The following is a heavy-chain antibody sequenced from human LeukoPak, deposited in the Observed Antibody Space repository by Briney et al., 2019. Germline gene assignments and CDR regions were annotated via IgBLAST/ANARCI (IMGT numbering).Heavy chain of an antibody. CDR2: IYTSGST. CDR3: ARGCRFGEQLVRFDP. J-gene: IGHJ5*02. D-gene: IGHD3-10*01. Sequence: PSETLSLTCTVSGGSMSSGSYYWSWIRQPAGKGLEWIGRIYTSGSTNYNPSLKSRVTISVDTSKNQFSLKLSSVTAADTVVYYCARGCRFGEQLVRFDPWGQGTLVTVSS. CDR1: GGSMSSGSYY. V-gene: IGHV4-61*02.